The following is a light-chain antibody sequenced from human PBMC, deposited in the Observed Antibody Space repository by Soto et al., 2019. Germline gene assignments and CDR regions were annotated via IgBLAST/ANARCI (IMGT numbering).Light chain of an antibody. CDR3: QKNGSLPFT. V-gene: IGKV3-20*01. CDR1: QSLTGGY. Sequence: DIVLTQSPGTLSLSPGERATLSCRASQSLTGGYLAWFQQKPGQTPRLLIYGASNRATGIPAWFRGSGSATDFTLTISSVEPEDLAVYCCQKNGSLPFTFGQGTRLEIK. J-gene: IGKJ5*01. CDR2: GAS.